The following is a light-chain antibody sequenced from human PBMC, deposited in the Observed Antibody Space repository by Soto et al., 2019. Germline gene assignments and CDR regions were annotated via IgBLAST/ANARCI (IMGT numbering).Light chain of an antibody. CDR2: AAS. Sequence: DIPMTQSPSPLSASPCERVTLPCRASQSISSYLNWYQQKPGKAPKLLIYAASSLQSGVPSGFSGSGSGTDFTLTISSLQPEDFATYYCQQSYSTPITFGQGTRLEIK. CDR1: QSISSY. CDR3: QQSYSTPIT. J-gene: IGKJ5*01. V-gene: IGKV1-39*01.